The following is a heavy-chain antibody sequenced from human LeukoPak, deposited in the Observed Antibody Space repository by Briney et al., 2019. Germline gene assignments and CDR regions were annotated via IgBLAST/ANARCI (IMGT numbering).Heavy chain of an antibody. Sequence: SGKVSCKASGGTFSSYAISWVRQAPGQGLEWMGGIIPIFGTANYAQKFQGRVTITADESTSTTYMELSSLRSEDTAVYYCARGSGRVSMMESAYYYGIDVWGQGTTVTVSS. J-gene: IGHJ6*02. V-gene: IGHV1-69*01. CDR2: IIPIFGTA. CDR1: GGTFSSYA. CDR3: ARGSGRVSMMESAYYYGIDV. D-gene: IGHD2-15*01.